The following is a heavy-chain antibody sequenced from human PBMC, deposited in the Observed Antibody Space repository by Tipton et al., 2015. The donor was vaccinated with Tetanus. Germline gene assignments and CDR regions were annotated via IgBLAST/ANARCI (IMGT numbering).Heavy chain of an antibody. J-gene: IGHJ4*02. V-gene: IGHV4-31*02. CDR2: ISYTGSA. Sequence: LRLSCTVSGDSISSANYFWSWIRQHPGKGLEWIGYISYTGSAYSNPSLKSPVTISGDTSKNQFSLNLNSVTAADTAVYYCARMFCSSSCSWGGGFDYWGPGTLVTVSS. CDR3: ARMFCSSSCSWGGGFDY. D-gene: IGHD2-2*01. CDR1: GDSISSANYF.